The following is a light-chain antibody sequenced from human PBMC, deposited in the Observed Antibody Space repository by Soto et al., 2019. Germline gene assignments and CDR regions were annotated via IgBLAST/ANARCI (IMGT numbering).Light chain of an antibody. CDR1: QNVSRF. Sequence: EIVLTQSPATLSLSPGERATLSCRASQNVSRFLAWYQRRPGQAPRLLIYDASKRASDIPARFSGSESGTDFTLTISSLEPEDSAVYYCQQRSNWPPLTFGGGTKVEIK. V-gene: IGKV3-11*01. CDR3: QQRSNWPPLT. J-gene: IGKJ4*01. CDR2: DAS.